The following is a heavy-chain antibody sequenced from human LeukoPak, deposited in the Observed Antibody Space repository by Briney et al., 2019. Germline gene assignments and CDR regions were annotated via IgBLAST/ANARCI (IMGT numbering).Heavy chain of an antibody. J-gene: IGHJ4*02. CDR2: IYSGGST. D-gene: IGHD3-10*01. V-gene: IGHV3-66*02. CDR3: ARDGSGTSSFGY. CDR1: GFTVSSNY. Sequence: GGSLRLSCAASGFTVSSNYMNWVRQAPRKGLEWVSVIYSGGSTYYAESVKGRFTISRDNSKNTLYLQMNSLRVEDTGVYYCARDGSGTSSFGYWGQGTLVTVSS.